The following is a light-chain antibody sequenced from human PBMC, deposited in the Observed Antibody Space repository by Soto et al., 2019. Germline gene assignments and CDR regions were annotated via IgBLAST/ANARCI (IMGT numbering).Light chain of an antibody. V-gene: IGLV3-1*01. Sequence: SYELTQPPSVSVSPGQTASITCSGDKLGNKYACWYQQKPGQSPVLVIYQDIKRPSGIPERFSGSNSGNTATLTISGTQAMDEADYYCPAWDSSTVVFGGGTKLTVL. CDR2: QDI. CDR1: KLGNKY. J-gene: IGLJ2*01. CDR3: PAWDSSTVV.